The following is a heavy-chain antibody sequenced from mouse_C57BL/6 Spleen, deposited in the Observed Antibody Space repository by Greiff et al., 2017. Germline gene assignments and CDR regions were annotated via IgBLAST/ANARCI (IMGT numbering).Heavy chain of an antibody. CDR3: ARRGLRGDAMDY. V-gene: IGHV1-26*01. Sequence: EVQLQQSGPELVKPGASVKISCKASGYTFTDYYMNWVKQSHGKSLEWIGDINPNNGGTSYNQKFKGKATLTVDKSSSTAYMELRSLTSEDSAVYYCARRGLRGDAMDYWGQGTSVTVSS. CDR2: INPNNGGT. D-gene: IGHD2-2*01. CDR1: GYTFTDYY. J-gene: IGHJ4*01.